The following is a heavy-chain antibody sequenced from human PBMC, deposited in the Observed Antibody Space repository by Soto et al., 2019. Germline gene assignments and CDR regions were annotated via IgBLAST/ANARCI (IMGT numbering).Heavy chain of an antibody. CDR1: GLSFITYA. V-gene: IGHV3-64D*06. D-gene: IGHD1-26*01. Sequence: GTLRVSGLASGLSFITYAMHWVRQAPGKGLEYVSSISSNGGSTYYAESVKGRFAISRDNSKNTLHLQMSSLRVEDTAVYYCVKDRWVDYWGQGTMVTVSS. J-gene: IGHJ4*02. CDR2: ISSNGGST. CDR3: VKDRWVDY.